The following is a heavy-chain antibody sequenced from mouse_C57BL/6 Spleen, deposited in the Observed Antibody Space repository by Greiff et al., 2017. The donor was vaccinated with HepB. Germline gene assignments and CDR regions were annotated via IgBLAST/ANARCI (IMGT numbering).Heavy chain of an antibody. Sequence: QVQLQQSGPELVKPGASVKISCKASGYAFSSSWMNWVKQRPGKGLEWIGRIYPGDGDTNYNGKFKGKATLTVDKSSSTAYMQLSSLTSEDSAVYYCARGGGYYAMDYWGQGTSVTVSS. J-gene: IGHJ4*01. CDR1: GYAFSSSW. V-gene: IGHV1-82*01. CDR2: IYPGDGDT. CDR3: ARGGGYYAMDY.